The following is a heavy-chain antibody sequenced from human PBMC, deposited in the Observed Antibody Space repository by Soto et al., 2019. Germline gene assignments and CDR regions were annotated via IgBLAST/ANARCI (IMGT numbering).Heavy chain of an antibody. V-gene: IGHV3-48*01. CDR1: GFTFSSSS. Sequence: VQLVESGGGLVQPGGSLRLSCAASGFTFSSSSMNWVRQAPGKELEWVSFIDTLSSTMYYADSVRGRFTISRDNAKNSLYLPMNSLRAEDTAIYYCTGVGVIIGPGYCGQGTLVTVSS. D-gene: IGHD3-10*01. CDR3: TGVGVIIGPGY. CDR2: IDTLSSTM. J-gene: IGHJ4*02.